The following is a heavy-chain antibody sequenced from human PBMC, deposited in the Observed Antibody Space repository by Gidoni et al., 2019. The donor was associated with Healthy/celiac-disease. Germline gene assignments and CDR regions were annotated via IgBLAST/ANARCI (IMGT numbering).Heavy chain of an antibody. CDR1: GFAFSTYW. CDR3: ARGWLLDF. V-gene: IGHV3-7*01. CDR2: IKREGSEK. Sequence: EVELVEAGGDLVQPGGSLRLSCTASGFAFSTYWMTWVRQAPGKGLEWVANIKREGSEKYYADSVKGRFTISRDNAKNSLYLQMNSLRVEDTAIYYCARGWLLDFWGQGNLVTVYS. J-gene: IGHJ4*02. D-gene: IGHD3-22*01.